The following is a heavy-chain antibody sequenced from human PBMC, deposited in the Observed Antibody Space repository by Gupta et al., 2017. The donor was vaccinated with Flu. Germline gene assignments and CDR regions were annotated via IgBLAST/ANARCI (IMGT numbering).Heavy chain of an antibody. D-gene: IGHD3-9*01. Sequence: SSYYWGWIRQPPGKGLEWIGSIFYTGSTSYSPSLKSRVTISVDTSKNQFSLKLSSVTAADTAVYYCARRGKTGYDNWFDPWGQGTLVTVSS. CDR2: IFYTGST. V-gene: IGHV4-39*01. CDR3: ARRGKTGYDNWFDP. J-gene: IGHJ5*02. CDR1: SSYY.